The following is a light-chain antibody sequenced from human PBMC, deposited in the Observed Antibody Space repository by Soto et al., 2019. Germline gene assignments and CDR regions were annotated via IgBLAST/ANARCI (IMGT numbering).Light chain of an antibody. V-gene: IGKV3-20*01. CDR3: QQYGSSPRT. CDR1: QSVPRSY. Sequence: EIVLTQSPGTLSLSPGERATRSCRASQSVPRSYLAWYQQKPGQAPRLLIYGSSSRATGIPDRFSGSGSGTDFTLTISRLEPEDFAVYYCQQYGSSPRTFGQGTKVDIK. CDR2: GSS. J-gene: IGKJ1*01.